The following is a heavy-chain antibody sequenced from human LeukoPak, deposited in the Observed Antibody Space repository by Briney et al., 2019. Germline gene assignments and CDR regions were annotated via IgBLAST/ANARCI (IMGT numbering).Heavy chain of an antibody. CDR1: GFTFSSYG. CDR3: AKDGGGDFDY. D-gene: IGHD2-21*01. J-gene: IGHJ4*02. V-gene: IGHV3-30*18. Sequence: GGSLRLSCAASGFTFSSYGMHWVRQAPGKGLEWVAVISYDGSNKYYEDSVKGRFTISRDNSKNTLYLQMNSLRAEDTAVYYCAKDGGGDFDYWGQGTLVTVSS. CDR2: ISYDGSNK.